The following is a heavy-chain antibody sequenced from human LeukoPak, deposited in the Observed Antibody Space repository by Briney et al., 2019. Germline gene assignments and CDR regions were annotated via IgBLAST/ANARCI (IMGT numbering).Heavy chain of an antibody. D-gene: IGHD3-10*01. CDR2: IYYDGNT. CDR3: ARWDYSSSGSRRLDY. V-gene: IGHV4-59*08. J-gene: IGHJ4*02. CDR1: GGSINGYY. Sequence: PSETLSLTCTVSGGSINGYYWNWIRQAPGKGLEWIGYIYYDGNTKYSPSLEIRVTISINTSKNQFSLKLRSVTAADTAVYYCARWDYSSSGSRRLDYWGQGTLVTVSS.